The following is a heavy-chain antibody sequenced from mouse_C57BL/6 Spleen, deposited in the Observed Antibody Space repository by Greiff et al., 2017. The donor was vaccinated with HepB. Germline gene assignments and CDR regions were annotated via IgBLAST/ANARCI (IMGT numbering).Heavy chain of an antibody. CDR1: GYSFSSYW. V-gene: IGHV1-80*01. Sequence: VQLQESGAELVKPGASVKISCKASGYSFSSYWMNWVKQRPGKGLEWIGQIYPGDGDTNYNGKFKGKATLTADKSSSTAYMQLSSLTSEDSAVYFCARREDGYKFAYWGQGTLVTVSA. CDR3: ARREDGYKFAY. J-gene: IGHJ3*01. CDR2: IYPGDGDT. D-gene: IGHD2-3*01.